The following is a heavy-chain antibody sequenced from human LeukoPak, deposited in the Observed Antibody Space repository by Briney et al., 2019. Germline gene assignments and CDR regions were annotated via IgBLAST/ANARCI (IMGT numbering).Heavy chain of an antibody. Sequence: SVKVSCKASGGTFSSYAISWVRQAPGQGLEWMGGIIPIFGTANYAQKFQGRVTITADKSTSTAYMELSSLRSEDTAVYYCAIGYSGDALDSGMGFDYWGQGTLVTVSS. CDR1: GGTFSSYA. D-gene: IGHD5-12*01. CDR3: AIGYSGDALDSGMGFDY. CDR2: IIPIFGTA. J-gene: IGHJ4*02. V-gene: IGHV1-69*06.